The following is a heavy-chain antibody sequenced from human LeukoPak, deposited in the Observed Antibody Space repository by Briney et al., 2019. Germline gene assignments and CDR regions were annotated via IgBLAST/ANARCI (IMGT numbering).Heavy chain of an antibody. J-gene: IGHJ3*02. V-gene: IGHV4-59*08. CDR1: GDSISSYY. CDR2: IYYSGSS. D-gene: IGHD4-17*01. CDR3: ARRGGYGDYDHSAFDI. Sequence: SETLSLTCTVSGDSISSYYWSWIRQPPGKGLEWIGYIYYSGSSYYNPSLKSRLTISVDTSKNQFSLKLSSVTAADTAVYYCARRGGYGDYDHSAFDIWGQGTMVTVSS.